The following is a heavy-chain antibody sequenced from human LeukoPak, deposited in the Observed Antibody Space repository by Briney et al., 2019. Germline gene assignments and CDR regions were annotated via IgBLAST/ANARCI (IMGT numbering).Heavy chain of an antibody. CDR2: IYYSGST. Sequence: NPSETLSLTCTVYGGSISSYYWSWIRQPPGKGLEWIGYIYYSGSTNYNPSLKSRVTISVDTSRHQFFLKLNSVTAADTAVYYCARGDGYYTDIDYWGQGALVTVSS. D-gene: IGHD3-3*01. J-gene: IGHJ4*02. V-gene: IGHV4-59*01. CDR3: ARGDGYYTDIDY. CDR1: GGSISSYY.